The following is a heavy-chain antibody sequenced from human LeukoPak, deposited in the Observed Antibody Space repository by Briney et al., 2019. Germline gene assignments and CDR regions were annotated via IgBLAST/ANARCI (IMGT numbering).Heavy chain of an antibody. CDR1: GGSISSYY. CDR2: IYYSGST. D-gene: IGHD6-13*01. J-gene: IGHJ4*02. CDR3: ARDVAAAGTEGLGY. Sequence: SETLSLTCTVSGGSISSYYRSWIRQPPGKGLEWIGYIYYSGSTNYNPSLKSRVTISADTSKNQFSLKLSSVTAADTAVYYCARDVAAAGTEGLGYWGQGTLVTVSS. V-gene: IGHV4-59*01.